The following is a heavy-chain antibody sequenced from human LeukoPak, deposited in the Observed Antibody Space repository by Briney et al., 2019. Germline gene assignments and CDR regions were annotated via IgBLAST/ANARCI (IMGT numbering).Heavy chain of an antibody. Sequence: PGRSLRLSCAASGSTFSSYAMTWVRQAPGKGLEWVSAISGSGGTTYYADSVKGRFTISRDNSKNTLYLQMNSLRAEDTAVYYCAATTSNYQYGMDVWGQGTTVTVSS. CDR1: GSTFSSYA. V-gene: IGHV3-23*01. D-gene: IGHD4-11*01. CDR2: ISGSGGTT. CDR3: AATTSNYQYGMDV. J-gene: IGHJ6*02.